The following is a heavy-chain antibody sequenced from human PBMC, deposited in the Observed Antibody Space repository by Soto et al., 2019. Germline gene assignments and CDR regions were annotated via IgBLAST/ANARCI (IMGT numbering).Heavy chain of an antibody. CDR3: VKDNVGVYCSGGSCYFDY. CDR2: ISWDSRVI. D-gene: IGHD2-15*01. CDR1: GFSLDHYA. V-gene: IGHV3-9*01. Sequence: SLRLSCVASGFSLDHYAMHWVRQAPGKGLEWVSVISWDSRVIDYADSVRGRFTISRDNSNNSLYLQMTSLRAEDTALYYCVKDNVGVYCSGGSCYFDYWGQGSLVTVSS. J-gene: IGHJ4*02.